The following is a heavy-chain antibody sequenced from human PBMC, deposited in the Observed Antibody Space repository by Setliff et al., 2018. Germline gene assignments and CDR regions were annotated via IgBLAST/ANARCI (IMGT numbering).Heavy chain of an antibody. CDR2: IYHSGST. J-gene: IGHJ4*02. Sequence: PSETLSLTCIVSGGSISSSSYYWGWIRQPPGKGLEWIGEIYHSGSTNYNPSLKSRVTISVDKSKNQFSLKLSSVTAADTAVYYCARQTGEQLVDYWGQGTLVTVSS. CDR1: GGSISSSSYY. CDR3: ARQTGEQLVDY. D-gene: IGHD6-6*01. V-gene: IGHV4-39*07.